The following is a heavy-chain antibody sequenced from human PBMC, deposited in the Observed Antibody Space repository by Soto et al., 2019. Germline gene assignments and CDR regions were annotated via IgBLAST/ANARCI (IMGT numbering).Heavy chain of an antibody. D-gene: IGHD2-21*01. CDR3: ARDRFVLFDY. Sequence: QVQLVESGGGSVKPGGSLRLSCVASGFSLSEYYMSWVRQAPGKGPEWISYISSSGTTIHYADSVQGRFTISRDNAKNSLYLEMNSLRAEDTALYYGARDRFVLFDYWGQGNLVTVSS. CDR2: ISSSGTTI. J-gene: IGHJ4*02. V-gene: IGHV3-11*01. CDR1: GFSLSEYY.